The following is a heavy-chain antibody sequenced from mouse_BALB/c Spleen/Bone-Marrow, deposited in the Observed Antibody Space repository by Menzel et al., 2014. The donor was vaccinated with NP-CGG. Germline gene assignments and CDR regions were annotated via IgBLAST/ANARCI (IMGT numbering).Heavy chain of an antibody. Sequence: EVQRVESGGGLVKPGGSLKLSCAVSGFTFSSYAMSWVRQTPEKRLEWVATISSGGSYTYYPDSVKGRFTISRDNVKNTLYLQMSSLRSEDTAMYYCARRDYGYFDVWGAGTTVTVSS. J-gene: IGHJ1*01. V-gene: IGHV5-9-3*01. CDR1: GFTFSSYA. CDR3: ARRDYGYFDV. CDR2: ISSGGSYT.